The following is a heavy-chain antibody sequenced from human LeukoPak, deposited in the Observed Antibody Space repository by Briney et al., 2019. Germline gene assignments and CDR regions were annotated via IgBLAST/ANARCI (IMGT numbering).Heavy chain of an antibody. D-gene: IGHD3-10*01. CDR3: ARGAVFQGNYDY. Sequence: GGSLRLSCAAAGFTFSSSIMNWVRQTPGKGLEWVSSISGESKYIYYADSVTGRFTISRDNAKNSLYLQMSTLRAEDTAVYYCARGAVFQGNYDYWGQGTQVTVSS. CDR2: ISGESKYI. J-gene: IGHJ4*02. V-gene: IGHV3-21*01. CDR1: GFTFSSSI.